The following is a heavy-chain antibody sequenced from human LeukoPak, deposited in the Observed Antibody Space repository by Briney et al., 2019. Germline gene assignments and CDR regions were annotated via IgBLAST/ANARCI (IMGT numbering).Heavy chain of an antibody. CDR3: ARLGPTSAFDI. D-gene: IGHD3-16*01. V-gene: IGHV3-74*01. CDR1: RLSVSSSW. Sequence: GGSLRLSCAPSRLSVSSSWMHWVRHPPGKWLVWVSRINSDGSRTSYADSVKGRFTISRDNAKNTLDLQMNSLRAEDTAVYYCARLGPTSAFDIWGQGTMVTVSS. CDR2: INSDGSRT. J-gene: IGHJ3*02.